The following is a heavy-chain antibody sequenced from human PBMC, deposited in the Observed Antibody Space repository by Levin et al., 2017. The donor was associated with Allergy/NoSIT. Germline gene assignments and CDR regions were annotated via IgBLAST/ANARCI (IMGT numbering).Heavy chain of an antibody. V-gene: IGHV3-23*01. CDR1: GFTFSNYA. J-gene: IGHJ4*02. CDR3: AKDQEDDDKGNCDN. CDR2: ITGSGGRT. D-gene: IGHD1-1*01. Sequence: GGSLRLSCAASGFTFSNYAMSWVRQAPGKGLEWVTTITGSGGRTYYADSVKGRFTIARDNSKNTLYLQMNDLRVDDTAVYFCAKDQEDDDKGNCDNWGQGSLVTVSS.